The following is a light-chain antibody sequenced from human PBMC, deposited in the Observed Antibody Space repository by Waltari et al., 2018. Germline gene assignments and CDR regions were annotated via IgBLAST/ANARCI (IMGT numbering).Light chain of an antibody. CDR2: WAS. CDR1: PSVLFSPNNKKY. J-gene: IGKJ2*01. V-gene: IGKV4-1*01. CDR3: QQYYTTPYT. Sequence: DIVMTHSPDSPATSLDESATLNCNSTPSVLFSPNNKKYVAWYHQKPGQPPNLLIYWASTRESGVPDRFSGSGSGTDFTLTISSLQAEDVAVYYCQQYYTTPYTFGQGTKLEIK.